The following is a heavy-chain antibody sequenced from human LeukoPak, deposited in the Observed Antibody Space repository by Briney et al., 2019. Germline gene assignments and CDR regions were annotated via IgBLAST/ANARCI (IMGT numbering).Heavy chain of an antibody. CDR2: TKSKTNGGTT. Sequence: GGSLRLSCAASGFTFSNAWMSWVRQAPGKGLEWVGRTKSKTNGGTTDYAAPVKDRFTISRDDSKNTLYLQMNSLRAEDTAVYYCARDLTDYYGSGSYSKPPNYFDYWGQGTLVTVSS. D-gene: IGHD3-10*01. CDR1: GFTFSNAW. V-gene: IGHV3-15*01. J-gene: IGHJ4*02. CDR3: ARDLTDYYGSGSYSKPPNYFDY.